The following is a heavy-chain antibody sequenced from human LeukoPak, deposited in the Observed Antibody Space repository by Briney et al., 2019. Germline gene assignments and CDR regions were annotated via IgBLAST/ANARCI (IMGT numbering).Heavy chain of an antibody. D-gene: IGHD5-24*01. CDR2: ISGSGGST. CDR1: GFTFSTYG. Sequence: GGTLRLSCAAYGFTFSTYGMSWVRQAPGKGLEWVSTISGSGGSTYYADSVKGRFTISRDNAKNSLYLQMNSLRVEDTAVYYCARERRDGYNRFDYWGQGTLVTVSS. CDR3: ARERRDGYNRFDY. V-gene: IGHV3-23*01. J-gene: IGHJ4*02.